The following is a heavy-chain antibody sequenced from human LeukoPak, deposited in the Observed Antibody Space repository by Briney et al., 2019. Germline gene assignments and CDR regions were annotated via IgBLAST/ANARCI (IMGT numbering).Heavy chain of an antibody. D-gene: IGHD3-22*01. CDR2: INPNSGGT. J-gene: IGHJ4*02. CDR1: GYTFTGYY. CDR3: ARVSDSSGYPVLMDY. V-gene: IGHV1-2*02. Sequence: ASVKVSCKASGYTFTGYYMHWVRQAPGQGLEWMGWINPNSGGTNYAQKFQGRVTMTRDTSISTAYMELSRLRSDDTAVYYCARVSDSSGYPVLMDYWGQGTLVTVSS.